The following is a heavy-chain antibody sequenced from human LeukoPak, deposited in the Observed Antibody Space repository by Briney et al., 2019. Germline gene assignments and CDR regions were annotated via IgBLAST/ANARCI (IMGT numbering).Heavy chain of an antibody. J-gene: IGHJ5*02. CDR2: IYYSGST. Sequence: SETLSLTCTVSGGSISSYYWSWIRQPPGKGLEWIGYIYYSGSTNYKPSLKSRVTISVDTSKNQFSLKLSSVTAADTAVYYCASLAYCGGDCYWFDPWGQGTLVTVSS. CDR3: ASLAYCGGDCYWFDP. V-gene: IGHV4-59*01. D-gene: IGHD2-21*02. CDR1: GGSISSYY.